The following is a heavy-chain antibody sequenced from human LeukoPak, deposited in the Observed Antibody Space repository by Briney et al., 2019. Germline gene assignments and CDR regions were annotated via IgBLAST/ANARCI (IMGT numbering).Heavy chain of an antibody. Sequence: PGGSLRLSCAASGFTFSSYWMNWVRQAPGKGLEWGANIKKDGSEKNYVDFVKGRFTISRDNAKNSLDLQMNSLRAEDTAMYYCARARGDGYQWYFDLWGRGTLVTVSS. CDR2: IKKDGSEK. CDR1: GFTFSSYW. J-gene: IGHJ2*01. CDR3: ARARGDGYQWYFDL. D-gene: IGHD5-24*01. V-gene: IGHV3-7*01.